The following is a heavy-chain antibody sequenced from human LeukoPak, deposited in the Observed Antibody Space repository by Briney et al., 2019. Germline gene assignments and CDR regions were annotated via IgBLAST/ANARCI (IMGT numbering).Heavy chain of an antibody. V-gene: IGHV1-2*02. J-gene: IGHJ4*02. Sequence: GPSVKVSCKTSGYTFTAYYMHWVRQAPGQGLEWMGWINPHSGGTNYAQKFQGRVTMTRDTSISTASMELTRLRSDDTAVYYCARLSDFSDSSGYPYYLDFWGQGTLVTVSS. D-gene: IGHD3-22*01. CDR1: GYTFTAYY. CDR3: ARLSDFSDSSGYPYYLDF. CDR2: INPHSGGT.